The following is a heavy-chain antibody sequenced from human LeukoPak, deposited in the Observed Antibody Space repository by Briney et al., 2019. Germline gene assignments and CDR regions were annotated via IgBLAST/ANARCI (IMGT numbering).Heavy chain of an antibody. CDR1: GYSISSGYY. J-gene: IGHJ4*02. CDR3: ARVPSGLVRGGVYYFDY. D-gene: IGHD6-6*01. Sequence: SETLSLTCTISGYSISSGYYWGWIRQPPGKGLEWIGSIYHSGSTYYNPSLKSRVTISVDTSKNQFSLKLSSVTAADTAVYYCARVPSGLVRGGVYYFDYWGQGTLVTVSS. V-gene: IGHV4-38-2*02. CDR2: IYHSGST.